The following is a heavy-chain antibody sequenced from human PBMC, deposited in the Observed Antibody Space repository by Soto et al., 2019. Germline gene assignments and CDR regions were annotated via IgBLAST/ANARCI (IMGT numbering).Heavy chain of an antibody. CDR3: EGETRSVVGPYDYYGLAA. CDR2: IFYRGST. CDR1: GDSISSGSYF. V-gene: IGHV4-61*01. Sequence: QVQLQESGPGLVKPSETLSLTCTVSGDSISSGSYFWSWIRQLPGRGLEWIGYIFYRGSTNHNHSLTGLATLSVETSKHQFTVRLRAVTAAVTSVYCCEGETRSVVGPYDYYGLAAWGQGTPVTVSS. D-gene: IGHD2-15*01. J-gene: IGHJ6*02.